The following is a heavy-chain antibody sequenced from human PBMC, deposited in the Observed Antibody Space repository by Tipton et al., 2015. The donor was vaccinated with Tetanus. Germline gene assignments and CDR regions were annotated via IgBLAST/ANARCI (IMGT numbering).Heavy chain of an antibody. CDR3: ASGSALDY. D-gene: IGHD6-25*01. Sequence: GSLRLSCTVSGGSIINTTWLTWVRQPPGKGLEWLGDIFYSGTAYYSPSLKSRLTISLDKSNNHFSLKMTSMTAADTAVYFCASGSALDYWGPGSLVTVSS. J-gene: IGHJ4*01. V-gene: IGHV4-4*01. CDR1: GGSIINTTW. CDR2: IFYSGTA.